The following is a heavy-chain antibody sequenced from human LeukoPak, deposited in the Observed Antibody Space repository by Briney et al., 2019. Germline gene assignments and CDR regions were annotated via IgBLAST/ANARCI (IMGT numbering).Heavy chain of an antibody. CDR3: ARATGTLRVSNFRADREHFYYSMDL. J-gene: IGHJ6*03. Sequence: RGSLRLCCAASGFTFSSFWMTWVRQAPGKGLGWLAYIKQDENAFSYRASVKGRFTIPKENVNILLFLTMTRLRGEDTALYYCARATGTLRVSNFRADREHFYYSMDLWGKGTAVTVSS. CDR2: IKQDENAF. CDR1: GFTFSSFW. V-gene: IGHV3-7*01. D-gene: IGHD4-17*01.